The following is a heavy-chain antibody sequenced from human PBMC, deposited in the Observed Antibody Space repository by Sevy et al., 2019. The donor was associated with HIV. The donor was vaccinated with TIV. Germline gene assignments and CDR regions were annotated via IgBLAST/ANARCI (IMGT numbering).Heavy chain of an antibody. Sequence: SQTLSLTCAISGDSVSSNSAAWNWIRQSPSRGLEWLGRTYYRSKWYNDYAVSVKSRITINPDTSKNQFSLQLNSVTPEETAVYYCARGPKAAGYYYYGMDVWGQGTTVTVSS. CDR2: TYYRSKWYN. CDR3: ARGPKAAGYYYYGMDV. CDR1: GDSVSSNSAA. D-gene: IGHD6-13*01. J-gene: IGHJ6*02. V-gene: IGHV6-1*01.